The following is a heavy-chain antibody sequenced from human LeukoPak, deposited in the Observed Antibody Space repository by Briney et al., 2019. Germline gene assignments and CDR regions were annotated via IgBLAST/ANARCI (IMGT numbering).Heavy chain of an antibody. J-gene: IGHJ4*02. CDR3: AKDTARIRHKAHYFDY. D-gene: IGHD5-18*01. CDR2: ISGSGGST. V-gene: IGHV3-23*01. CDR1: GFTFSSYA. Sequence: GGSLRLSCAASGFTFSSYAMSWVRQAPGKGLEWVSAISGSGGSTYYADSVKGRFTISRDNSKNTLYLQMNSLRAEDTAVYYCAKDTARIRHKAHYFDYWGQGTLVTVSS.